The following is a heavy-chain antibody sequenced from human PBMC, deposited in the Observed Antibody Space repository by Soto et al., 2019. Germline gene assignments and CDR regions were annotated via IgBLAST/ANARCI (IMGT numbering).Heavy chain of an antibody. J-gene: IGHJ4*02. CDR3: ASGLVTTLHY. CDR1: GGSISSGGYS. V-gene: IGHV4-30-2*01. CDR2: IYHSGST. D-gene: IGHD4-17*01. Sequence: SETLSLTCAVSGGSISSGGYSWSWIRQPPGKGLERIGYIYHSGSTYYNPSIKSQVTISVDRSKNQFSLKLSSVTAADTAVYYCASGLVTTLHYWGQGTLVTVS.